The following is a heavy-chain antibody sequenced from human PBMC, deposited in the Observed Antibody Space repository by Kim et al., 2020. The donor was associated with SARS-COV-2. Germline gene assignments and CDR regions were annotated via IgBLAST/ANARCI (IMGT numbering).Heavy chain of an antibody. V-gene: IGHV3-13*04. D-gene: IGHD1-7*01. CDR1: GFTFSSYD. Sequence: GGSLRLSCAASGFTFSSYDMHWVRQATGKGLEWVSAIGTAGDTYYPGSVKGRFTISRENAKNSLYLQMNSLRAGDTAVYYCARGPPGPTTYYFDYWGQGTLVTVSS. CDR2: IGTAGDT. CDR3: ARGPPGPTTYYFDY. J-gene: IGHJ4*02.